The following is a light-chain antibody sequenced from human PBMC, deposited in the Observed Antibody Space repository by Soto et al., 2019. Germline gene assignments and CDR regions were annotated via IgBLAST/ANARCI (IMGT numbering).Light chain of an antibody. CDR2: DVS. V-gene: IGKV3-11*01. Sequence: EVVLTQSPATLSLSPGERATLSCRASQSVYSYLAWYQQKPGQPPRLLISDVSNRATGIPARFSGSGYGTDFTLTISRLEPEGFSAYYCQHRNDWPFTFGGGTKVEIK. CDR3: QHRNDWPFT. J-gene: IGKJ4*01. CDR1: QSVYSY.